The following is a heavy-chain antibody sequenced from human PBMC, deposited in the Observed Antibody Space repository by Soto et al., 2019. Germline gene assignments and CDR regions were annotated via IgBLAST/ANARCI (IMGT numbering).Heavy chain of an antibody. CDR1: GGTFSSYA. V-gene: IGHV1-69*01. CDR3: ATSPRPDYSDSSGYYRDCAY. D-gene: IGHD3-22*01. J-gene: IGHJ4*02. CDR2: IIPIFGTA. Sequence: QVQLVQSGAEVKKPGSSVKVSCKASGGTFSSYAISWVRQAHGQGLEWMGGIIPIFGTATYEQKFQGRVTITADESTSTAYMELSSRSSEDTAVYYCATSPRPDYSDSSGYYRDCAYWGQGTLVTVSS.